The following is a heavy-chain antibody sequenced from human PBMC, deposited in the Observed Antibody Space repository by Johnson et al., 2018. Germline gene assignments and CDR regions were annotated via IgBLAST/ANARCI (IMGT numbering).Heavy chain of an antibody. D-gene: IGHD2-15*01. V-gene: IGHV3-33*01. CDR3: ARGFRYSDYYGMDV. CDR2: IWYDGSNK. J-gene: IGHJ6*02. Sequence: QVQLVESGGGVVQPGRSLRLSCAASGFTFSSYGMHWVRQAPGKGLEWVAVIWYDGSNKYYADSVKGRFTISRDNSKNTLYLQMNSLRAEDTAVYYCARGFRYSDYYGMDVWGQGTTVTVSS. CDR1: GFTFSSYG.